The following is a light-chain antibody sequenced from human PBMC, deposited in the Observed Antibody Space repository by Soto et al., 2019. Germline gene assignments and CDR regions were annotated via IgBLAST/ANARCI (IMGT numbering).Light chain of an antibody. CDR1: SSDVGGYNY. CDR3: RSYTSSSTLDVV. V-gene: IGLV2-14*01. Sequence: QSALTQPASVSGSPGQSITISCTGTSSDVGGYNYVSWYQQHPGKAPKLMIYEVSNRPSGVSNRFSGSKSGNTASLTISGLQAEEVVDYYCRSYTSSSTLDVVFGGGTKLTVL. J-gene: IGLJ2*01. CDR2: EVS.